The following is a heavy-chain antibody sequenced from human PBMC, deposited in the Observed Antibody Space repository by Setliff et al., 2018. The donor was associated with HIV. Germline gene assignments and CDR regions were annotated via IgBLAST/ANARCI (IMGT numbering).Heavy chain of an antibody. V-gene: IGHV1-18*01. CDR1: GYTFTTYG. CDR2: ISPNFGHT. J-gene: IGHJ6*02. Sequence: ASVKVSCKASGYTFTTYGISWVRQAPGHGLEWMGWISPNFGHTKYAQRFLDRVTMTTDTSTSTAYMELRRLRFDDTAVYYCARDVEHMMDVWGQGTTVTVSS. CDR3: ARDVEHMMDV.